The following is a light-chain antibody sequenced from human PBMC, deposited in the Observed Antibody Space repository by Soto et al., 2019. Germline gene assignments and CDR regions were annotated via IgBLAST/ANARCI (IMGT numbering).Light chain of an antibody. CDR3: QPYDSLPLT. Sequence: DIQMTQSPSSLSAYVGDRVTITCQARQDIHSYLIWYQQKPGKVPKLLIYDASNLETGVTSRFSGSRSCTDFDFTISSLQPEAIAIYYCQPYDSLPLTFGGGTKVHI. CDR1: QDIHSY. CDR2: DAS. J-gene: IGKJ4*01. V-gene: IGKV1-33*01.